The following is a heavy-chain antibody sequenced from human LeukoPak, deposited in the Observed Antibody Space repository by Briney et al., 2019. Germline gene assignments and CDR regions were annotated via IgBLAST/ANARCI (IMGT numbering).Heavy chain of an antibody. V-gene: IGHV1-46*01. J-gene: IGHJ3*02. Sequence: ASMKVSCKASGYTFTSYYMHWVRQAPGQGLEWMGIINPSGGSTSYAQKFQGRVTMTRDTSTSTVYMELSSLRSEDTAVYYCARDYYGDAFDIWGQGTMVTVSS. CDR1: GYTFTSYY. D-gene: IGHD3-22*01. CDR2: INPSGGST. CDR3: ARDYYGDAFDI.